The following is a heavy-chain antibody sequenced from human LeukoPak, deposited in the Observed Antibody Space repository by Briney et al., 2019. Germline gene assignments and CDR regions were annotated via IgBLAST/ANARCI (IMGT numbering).Heavy chain of an antibody. D-gene: IGHD2-8*01. J-gene: IGHJ4*02. CDR1: GGTFSSYA. V-gene: IGHV1-69*04. CDR3: ARDQTLPPPGYCTNGVCYRYFDY. Sequence: SVKVSCKASGGTFSSYAISWVRQAPGQGLEWMGRIIPILGIANYAQKFQGRVTITADKSTSTAYMELNSLRSEDTAVYYCARDQTLPPPGYCTNGVCYRYFDYWGQGTLVTVSS. CDR2: IIPILGIA.